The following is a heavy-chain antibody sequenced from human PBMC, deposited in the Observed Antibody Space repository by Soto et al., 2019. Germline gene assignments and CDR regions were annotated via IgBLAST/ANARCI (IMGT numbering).Heavy chain of an antibody. D-gene: IGHD3-9*01. CDR2: ISYDGSNK. CDR1: GFTFSSYG. V-gene: IGHV3-30*18. J-gene: IGHJ6*02. Sequence: QVQLVESGGGVVQPGRSLRLSCAASGFTFSSYGMHWVRQAPGKGLEWVAVISYDGSNKYYADSVKGRFTISRDTSKNTLYLQMNSLRAEDTAVYYCAKESGDYDILTGSLNYYYYYGMDVWGQGTTVTVSS. CDR3: AKESGDYDILTGSLNYYYYYGMDV.